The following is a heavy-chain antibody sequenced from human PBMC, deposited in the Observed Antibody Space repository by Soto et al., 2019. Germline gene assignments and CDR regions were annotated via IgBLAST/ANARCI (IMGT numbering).Heavy chain of an antibody. J-gene: IGHJ4*02. CDR1: GFTFSSYS. D-gene: IGHD6-19*01. CDR2: ISSSSSTI. V-gene: IGHV3-48*01. Sequence: EVQLVESGGGLVQPGGSLRLSCAASGFTFSSYSMNWVRQAPGKGLEWVSYISSSSSTIYYADSVKGRFTISRDNAKNSLYLQMNRLRAEEAAVYYCERQPVPYSRGWYRWYLDYWGQGTLLTVSS. CDR3: ERQPVPYSRGWYRWYLDY.